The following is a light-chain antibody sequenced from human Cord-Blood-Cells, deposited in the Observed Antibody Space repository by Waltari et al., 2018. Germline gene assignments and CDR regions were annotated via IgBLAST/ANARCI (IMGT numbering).Light chain of an antibody. V-gene: IGLV2-11*01. J-gene: IGLJ1*01. CDR2: DVS. CDR3: CSYAGSYTFD. CDR1: SSAVGGYNY. Sequence: QSALTQPRSVSASPGQSVTISCTGTSSAVGGYNYVSWYQQHPGNAPKLMIYDVSKRPSGVPDRFSGSKSGNTASLTISGLQAEDEADYYCCSYAGSYTFDFGTGTKVTVL.